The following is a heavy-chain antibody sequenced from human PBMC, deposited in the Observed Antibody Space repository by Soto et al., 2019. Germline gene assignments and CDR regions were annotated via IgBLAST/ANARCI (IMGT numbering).Heavy chain of an antibody. V-gene: IGHV1-69*01. J-gene: IGHJ4*01. CDR3: ARPNGGYSSGYYNVDY. CDR2: SIPLFGTA. CDR1: GGTFSTYA. D-gene: IGHD6-19*01. Sequence: QVPLVQSGAEVKQPGSSVKVSCKTSGGTFSTYAIYWVRQAPGQGLEWMGASIPLFGTADYAQKFQGRVTITADEITSTGYMELSSVRSEDTDVYYCARPNGGYSSGYYNVDYWGHGTVVTVSS.